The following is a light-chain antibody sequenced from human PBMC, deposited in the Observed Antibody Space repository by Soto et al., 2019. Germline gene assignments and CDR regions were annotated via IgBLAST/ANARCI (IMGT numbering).Light chain of an antibody. CDR2: DAS. V-gene: IGKV3-11*01. Sequence: EIVLTQSPATLSLSPGERATLSCRASQSVSSYLAWYQHKPGQAPRLLIFDASTRATGIPARFSGIGSGTDFTLTIRSLEPEDFAVYYCQQRSNWPAITLGQGTRLEI. CDR3: QQRSNWPAIT. J-gene: IGKJ5*01. CDR1: QSVSSY.